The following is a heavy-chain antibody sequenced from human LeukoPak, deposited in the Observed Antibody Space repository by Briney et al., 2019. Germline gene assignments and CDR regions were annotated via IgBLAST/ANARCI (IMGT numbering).Heavy chain of an antibody. D-gene: IGHD6-13*01. CDR1: GYTFTGYY. J-gene: IGHJ5*02. CDR3: ARAAGPNWFDP. V-gene: IGHV1-2*04. CDR2: INPNSGGT. Sequence: TSVKVSCKASGYTFTGYYMHWVRQAPGQGLEWMGWINPNSGGTNYAQKFQGWVTMTRDTSISTAYMELSRLRSDDTAVYYCARAAGPNWFDPWGQGTLVTVSS.